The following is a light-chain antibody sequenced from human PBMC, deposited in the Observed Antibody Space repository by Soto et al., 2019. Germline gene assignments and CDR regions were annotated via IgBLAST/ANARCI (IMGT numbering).Light chain of an antibody. V-gene: IGKV1-9*01. CDR1: QGISND. CDR2: AAS. Sequence: DIQFTHSPSSLSASVGDRGTISCRASQGISNDLAWYQQKPGKAPNLLIHAASSLQSGVPSRFSGSGSGTDFTLTISSLQPEDFATYYCQQCYSYPRTFGQGTRLEIK. CDR3: QQCYSYPRT. J-gene: IGKJ5*01.